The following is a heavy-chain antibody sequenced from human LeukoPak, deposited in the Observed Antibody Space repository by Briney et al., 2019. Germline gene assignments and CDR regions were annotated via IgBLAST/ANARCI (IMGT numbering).Heavy chain of an antibody. Sequence: GGSLRLSCAASGFCFSSYAMSWVRQAPGKGLEWVSAISGSGGSTYYADSVKGRFTISRDNSQNTLYLQMNSLRAEDTAVYYCAKDSNYYGSGSEVDYWGQGTLVTVSS. D-gene: IGHD3-10*01. CDR3: AKDSNYYGSGSEVDY. CDR1: GFCFSSYA. CDR2: ISGSGGST. V-gene: IGHV3-23*01. J-gene: IGHJ4*02.